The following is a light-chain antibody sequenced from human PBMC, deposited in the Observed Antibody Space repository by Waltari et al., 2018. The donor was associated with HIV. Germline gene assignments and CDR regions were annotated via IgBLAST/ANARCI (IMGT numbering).Light chain of an antibody. CDR3: GLWDSSLSAGV. Sequence: QSVLTQPPSVSAAPGQKVTISCSGSSSNIGNNYVSWYQQLPGTAPKLLIYQNNKRPSGIPDRFSGSKSGTSVTLDITELQTGDEADYYCGLWDSSLSAGVFGGGTKLTVL. J-gene: IGLJ2*01. CDR2: QNN. V-gene: IGLV1-51*02. CDR1: SSNIGNNY.